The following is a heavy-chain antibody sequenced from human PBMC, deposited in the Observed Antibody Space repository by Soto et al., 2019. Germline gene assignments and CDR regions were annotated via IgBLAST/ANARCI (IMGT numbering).Heavy chain of an antibody. CDR1: EDTFRNYA. J-gene: IGHJ2*01. CDR2: IIPIFGTA. V-gene: IGHV1-69*06. CDR3: ASTKSDRSAYYYWYLGL. Sequence: QVELVQSGAEVKKPGSSVKVSCQASEDTFRNYAISWVRQAPGQGLEWMGGIIPIFGTANYAQKFQGRVKITADTSANTVYLELSSLRSEDTAVYYCASTKSDRSAYYYWYLGLWGRGTLVTVSS. D-gene: IGHD3-22*01.